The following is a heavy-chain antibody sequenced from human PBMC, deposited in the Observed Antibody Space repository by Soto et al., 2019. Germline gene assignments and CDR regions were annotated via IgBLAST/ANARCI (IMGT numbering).Heavy chain of an antibody. D-gene: IGHD4-17*01. J-gene: IGHJ4*02. CDR2: ISGSGGRT. CDR3: AKDQDYGDDDC. CDR1: GFTFSIYA. Sequence: EVQLLEAGGGLVQPWGSLRLSCAASGFTFSIYAMSWVRKAPGTGMEWVSAISGSGGRTYYADSVKGRFTIPRDNFKNTMCLQMESLRAEDTGVYYWAKDQDYGDDDCWGQGSLATVSS. V-gene: IGHV3-23*01.